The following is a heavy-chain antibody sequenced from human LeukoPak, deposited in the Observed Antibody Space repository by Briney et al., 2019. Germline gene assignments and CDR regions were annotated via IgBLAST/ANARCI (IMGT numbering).Heavy chain of an antibody. Sequence: ASVKVSCKGSVYIIISYYLHWVRQAPGQGLEWMGIISPSGGGTSYAQRFQGRVSVARDTSTNTVYMELSGLRSEDTAIYYCARCYSEYNYGPVYWGQGTLVTVSS. J-gene: IGHJ4*02. CDR2: ISPSGGGT. CDR1: VYIIISYY. V-gene: IGHV1-46*03. D-gene: IGHD5-12*01. CDR3: ARCYSEYNYGPVY.